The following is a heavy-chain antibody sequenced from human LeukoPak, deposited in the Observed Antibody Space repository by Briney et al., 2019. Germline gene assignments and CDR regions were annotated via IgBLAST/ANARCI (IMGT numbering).Heavy chain of an antibody. CDR3: ASLKNYYDSSGYLVTDAFDI. CDR1: GYTFPIYN. Sequence: ASVKVSCRASGYTFPIYNIQWVRQAPGQGLEGMGWISGYYGNTNYAQKLQGRVTMTTDTSTSTAYMELRSLKSDDTAVYYCASLKNYYDSSGYLVTDAFDIWGQGTMVTVSS. D-gene: IGHD3-22*01. J-gene: IGHJ3*02. V-gene: IGHV1-18*01. CDR2: ISGYYGNT.